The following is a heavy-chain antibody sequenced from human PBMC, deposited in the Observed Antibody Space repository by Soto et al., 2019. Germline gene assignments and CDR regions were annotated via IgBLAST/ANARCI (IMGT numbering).Heavy chain of an antibody. V-gene: IGHV4-34*01. CDR1: GGSFSGYY. J-gene: IGHJ5*02. Sequence: SETLSLTCAVYGGSFSGYYWSWIRQPPGKGLEWIGEINHSGSTNYNPSLKSRVTISVDTSKNQFSLKLSSVTAADTAVYYCARGGKYGPTSIRFDPWGQGTLVTVSS. D-gene: IGHD4-17*01. CDR2: INHSGST. CDR3: ARGGKYGPTSIRFDP.